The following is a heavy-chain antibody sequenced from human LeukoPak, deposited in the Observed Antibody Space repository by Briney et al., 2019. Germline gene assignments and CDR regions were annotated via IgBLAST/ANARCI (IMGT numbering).Heavy chain of an antibody. J-gene: IGHJ4*02. D-gene: IGHD6-13*01. CDR2: FNPKSGDK. CDR3: ARAQLLTAPAGTFADN. V-gene: IGHV1-2*02. Sequence: GASVKVSCKASGYMFTDYFMHWVRQAPGQGPEWMGWFNPKSGDKNYAQQFQGRVTMTRDTSINPAYMEMSGLTSDDTAVYYCARAQLLTAPAGTFADNWGQGTLVTVSS. CDR1: GYMFTDYF.